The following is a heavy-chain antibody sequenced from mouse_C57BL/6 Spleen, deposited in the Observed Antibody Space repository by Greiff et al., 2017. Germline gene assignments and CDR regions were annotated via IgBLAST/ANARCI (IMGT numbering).Heavy chain of an antibody. Sequence: EVQLQQSGPGLVKPSQSLSLTCSVTGYSITRGYYWNWIRQFPGNKLEWMGYISYDGSNNYNPSLKNRISITRDTSKNQFFLKLNSVTTEDTATYYCAREVRHFDYWGQGTTRTVSS. CDR3: AREVRHFDY. CDR1: GYSITRGYY. V-gene: IGHV3-6*01. CDR2: ISYDGSN. J-gene: IGHJ2*01. D-gene: IGHD2-2*01.